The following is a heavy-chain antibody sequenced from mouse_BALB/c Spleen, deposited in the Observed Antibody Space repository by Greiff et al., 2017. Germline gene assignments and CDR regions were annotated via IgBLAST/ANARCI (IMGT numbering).Heavy chain of an antibody. CDR3: AGTIYYDYAYAMDY. D-gene: IGHD2-4*01. V-gene: IGHV3-6*02. J-gene: IGHJ4*01. CDR2: ISYDGSN. CDR1: GYSITSGYY. Sequence: EVKLVESGPGLVKPSQSLSLTCSVTGYSITSGYYWNWIRQFPGNKLEWMGYISYDGSNNYNPSLKNRISITRDTSKNQFFLKLNSVTTEDTATYYCAGTIYYDYAYAMDYWGQGTSVTVSS.